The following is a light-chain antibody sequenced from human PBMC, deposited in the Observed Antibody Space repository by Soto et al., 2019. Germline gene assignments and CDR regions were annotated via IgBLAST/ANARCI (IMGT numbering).Light chain of an antibody. Sequence: EVVLTQSPGPLSLSPGERATLSCRASQAVSSILLAWYQQKPGQAPRLLIYGASSRATGIPDRFSGSGSGTDFTLTVSRLEPEDFAVYYCQQHGTSPSFGGGTKVEIK. CDR3: QQHGTSPS. J-gene: IGKJ4*01. CDR2: GAS. CDR1: QAVSSIL. V-gene: IGKV3-20*01.